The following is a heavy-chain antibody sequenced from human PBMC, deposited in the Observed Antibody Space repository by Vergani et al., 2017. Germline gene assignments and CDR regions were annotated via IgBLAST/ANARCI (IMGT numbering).Heavy chain of an antibody. CDR3: ARDDLYSTTWSFFLPEMDV. CDR1: GGSISSGSYY. V-gene: IGHV4-61*02. J-gene: IGHJ6*02. D-gene: IGHD6-13*01. CDR2: FYTGGGT. Sequence: QVQLQESGPGLVTPSQTLSLTCTVSGGSISSGSYYWSWFRQPAGKGLEWIGRFYTGGGTSYNPSLKSRVTISVDTSKNQFSLQLSSVTAADTAGYYCARDDLYSTTWSFFLPEMDVWGQGTTVTVSS.